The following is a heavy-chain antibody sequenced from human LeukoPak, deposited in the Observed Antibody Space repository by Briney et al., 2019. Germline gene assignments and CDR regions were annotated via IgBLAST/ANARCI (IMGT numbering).Heavy chain of an antibody. V-gene: IGHV3-7*01. D-gene: IGHD2-15*01. J-gene: IGHJ4*02. CDR2: IKQDGSEK. Sequence: GGSLRLSCAASGFTLSSYWMTWVRQAPGKGLEWVANIKQDGSEKYYVDSVKGRFTISRDNAKNSLYLQMNSLRAEDTAVYYCARGRIALLWGQGTLVTVSS. CDR1: GFTLSSYW. CDR3: ARGRIALL.